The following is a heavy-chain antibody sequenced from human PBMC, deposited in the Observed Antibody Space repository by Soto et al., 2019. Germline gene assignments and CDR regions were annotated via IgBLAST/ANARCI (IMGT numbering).Heavy chain of an antibody. Sequence: QVQLVQSGAEVKKPGASVKVSCKTSGYTFTNYDINWVRQATGQGLEWMGWTNPKSGYTGSAKKFQGRVTMTRDSSISTAYMELHSLTSEDTAVYYCARTAGDLDYWGQGTLITVSS. D-gene: IGHD4-17*01. CDR1: GYTFTNYD. CDR2: TNPKSGYT. CDR3: ARTAGDLDY. J-gene: IGHJ4*02. V-gene: IGHV1-8*01.